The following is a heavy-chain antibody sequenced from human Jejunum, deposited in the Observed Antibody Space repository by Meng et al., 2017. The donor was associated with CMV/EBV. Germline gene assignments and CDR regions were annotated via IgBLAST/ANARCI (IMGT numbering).Heavy chain of an antibody. D-gene: IGHD2-2*01. Sequence: YWMNWVRQAPGGGLEWVANINQDGSERYYEGSVKGRFTISRDNAKNSIYLQMRSLRADDTALYYCATGDCTSASCSGWGALDFWGRGTMVTVSS. J-gene: IGHJ3*01. V-gene: IGHV3-7*01. CDR3: ATGDCTSASCSGWGALDF. CDR1: YW. CDR2: INQDGSER.